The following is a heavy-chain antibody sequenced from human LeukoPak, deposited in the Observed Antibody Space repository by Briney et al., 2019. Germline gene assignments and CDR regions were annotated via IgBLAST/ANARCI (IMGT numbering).Heavy chain of an antibody. CDR3: ARDYRSSSGWTVDY. Sequence: VGSLRLSCAASGFTFSSYSMNWVRQAPGRGPEWGSYISTSSSTIYYADSVKGRFTISRDNPKNSLYLQMNSLRDEDTAVYYCARDYRSSSGWTVDYWGQGTLVIVSS. V-gene: IGHV3-48*02. J-gene: IGHJ4*02. D-gene: IGHD6-19*01. CDR2: ISTSSSTI. CDR1: GFTFSSYS.